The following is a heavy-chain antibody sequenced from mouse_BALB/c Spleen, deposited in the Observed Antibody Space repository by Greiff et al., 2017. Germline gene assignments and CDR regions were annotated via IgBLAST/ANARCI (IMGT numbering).Heavy chain of an antibody. CDR1: GYTFTSYY. CDR2: INPSNGGT. CDR3: TRGGPWFAY. V-gene: IGHV1S81*02. Sequence: VQLQQSGAELVKPGASVKLSCKASGYTFTSYYMYWVKQRPGQGLEWIGEINPSNGGTNFNEKFKSKATLTVDKSSSTAYMQLSSLTSEDSAVYYCTRGGPWFAYWGQGTLVTVSA. J-gene: IGHJ3*01.